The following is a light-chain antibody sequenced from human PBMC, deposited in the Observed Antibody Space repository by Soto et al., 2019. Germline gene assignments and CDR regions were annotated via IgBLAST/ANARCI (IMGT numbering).Light chain of an antibody. CDR1: SSNIGAGYH. CDR2: GNS. Sequence: QSVLTQPPSVSGAPGQRVTISCTGSSSNIGAGYHVHWYQQLPGTAPKLLIYGNSNRPSGVPDRFSGSKSGTSASLAITGLQAEDEADYNCQSYDSSLSGVVFGGRTKLTVL. J-gene: IGLJ2*01. V-gene: IGLV1-40*01. CDR3: QSYDSSLSGVV.